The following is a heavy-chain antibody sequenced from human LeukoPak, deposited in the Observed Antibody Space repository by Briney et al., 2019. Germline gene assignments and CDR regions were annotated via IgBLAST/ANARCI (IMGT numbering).Heavy chain of an antibody. Sequence: GGSLRLSCAASGFTFSSYGMHWVRQAPGKGLEWVAVISYDGSNKYYADSVKGRFTISRDNSKNTLYLQMNSLRAEDTAVYYCAKDKGGGSYSFDYWGQGTLVTVS. V-gene: IGHV3-30*18. CDR3: AKDKGGGSYSFDY. CDR2: ISYDGSNK. CDR1: GFTFSSYG. D-gene: IGHD2-15*01. J-gene: IGHJ4*02.